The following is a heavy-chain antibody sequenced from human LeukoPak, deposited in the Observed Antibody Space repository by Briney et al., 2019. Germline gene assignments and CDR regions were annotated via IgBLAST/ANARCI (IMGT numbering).Heavy chain of an antibody. CDR3: ARGLPYGPSPQYYFDY. CDR1: GYTLTELS. J-gene: IGHJ4*02. D-gene: IGHD4-17*01. Sequence: ASVKVSCKVSGYTLTELSMHWVRQAPGKGLEWMGGFDPEDGETIYAQKFQGRVTMTEDTSTDTAYMELSSLRSEDTAVYYCARGLPYGPSPQYYFDYWGQGTLVTVSS. V-gene: IGHV1-24*01. CDR2: FDPEDGET.